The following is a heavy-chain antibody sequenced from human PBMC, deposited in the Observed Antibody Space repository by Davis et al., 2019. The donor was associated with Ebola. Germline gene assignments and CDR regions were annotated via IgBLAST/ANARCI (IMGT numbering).Heavy chain of an antibody. CDR1: GFTFSSYG. CDR2: IWYDGSNK. CDR3: AKVTYYYDSSGYYYGHFDY. Sequence: PGGSLRLSCAASGFTFSSYGMHWVRQAPGKGLEWVAVIWYDGSNKYYADSVKGRFTISRDNSKNTLYLQMNSLRAEDTAVYYCAKVTYYYDSSGYYYGHFDYWGQGTLVTVSS. J-gene: IGHJ4*02. D-gene: IGHD3-22*01. V-gene: IGHV3-33*06.